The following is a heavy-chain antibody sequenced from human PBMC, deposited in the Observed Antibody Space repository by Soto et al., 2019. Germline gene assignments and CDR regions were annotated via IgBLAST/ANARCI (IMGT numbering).Heavy chain of an antibody. V-gene: IGHV5-10-1*01. CDR3: ARGGSSWYYWFDP. CDR1: GYSFTSYW. Sequence: GESLKISCNCSGYSFTSYWISWVRQMPGKGLEWMGRIDPSDSYTNYSPSFQGHVTISADKSISTAYLQWSSLKASDTAMYYCARGGSSWYYWFDPWGQGTLVTVSS. D-gene: IGHD6-13*01. CDR2: IDPSDSYT. J-gene: IGHJ5*02.